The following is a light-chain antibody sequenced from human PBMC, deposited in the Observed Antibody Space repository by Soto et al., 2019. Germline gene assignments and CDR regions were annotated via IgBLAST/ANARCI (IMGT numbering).Light chain of an antibody. CDR1: QSVSSD. V-gene: IGKV1-39*01. CDR3: QHIYSIPIT. J-gene: IGKJ5*01. Sequence: DIQMTQSPSSLSASVGDRVIITCRASQSVSSDLNWYQQKAGKPPKLLIFAAYSLQSGVTSRFSGSGSGTHFTLTISNLQPEDFATYYCQHIYSIPITVGQGTRLEIK. CDR2: AAY.